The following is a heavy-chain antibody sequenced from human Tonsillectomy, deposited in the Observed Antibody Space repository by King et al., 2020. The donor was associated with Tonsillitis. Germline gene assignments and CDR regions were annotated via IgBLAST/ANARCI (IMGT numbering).Heavy chain of an antibody. Sequence: VQLVESGAEVKKPGASLKVSCKASGYTFTSDDINWVRQATGQGLEWMGWMNPNSGNTGYAQKFQGRVTMTRNTSKSTAYMELSSLTSEDTAVYYCATSLHCSGGSCYSYHYYMDVWGKGTTVTVSS. CDR2: MNPNSGNT. J-gene: IGHJ6*03. D-gene: IGHD2-15*01. CDR1: GYTFTSDD. V-gene: IGHV1-8*01. CDR3: ATSLHCSGGSCYSYHYYMDV.